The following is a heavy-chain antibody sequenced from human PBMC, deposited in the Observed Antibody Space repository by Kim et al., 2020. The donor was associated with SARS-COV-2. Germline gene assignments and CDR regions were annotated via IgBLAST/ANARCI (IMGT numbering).Heavy chain of an antibody. D-gene: IGHD1-7*01. Sequence: ASVKVSCKASGYTFTSYYMHWVRQAPGQGLEWMGIINPSGGSTSYAQKFQGRVTMTRDTSTSTVYIELSSLRSEDTAVYYCARVPKLRRGAFGYYFDYWGQGTLVTVSS. CDR3: ARVPKLRRGAFGYYFDY. CDR1: GYTFTSYY. V-gene: IGHV1-46*01. CDR2: INPSGGST. J-gene: IGHJ4*02.